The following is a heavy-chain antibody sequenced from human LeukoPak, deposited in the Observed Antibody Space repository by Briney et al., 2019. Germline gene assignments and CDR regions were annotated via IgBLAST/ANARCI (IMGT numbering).Heavy chain of an antibody. D-gene: IGHD3-22*01. Sequence: PSETLSLTCTVSGGSISSYYWSWIRQPPGKGLEWIGYIYTSGSTNYNPSLKSRVTISVDTSKNQFSLKLSSVTAADTAVYYCARIVVVTTHLDYWGQGTLVTVSS. CDR1: GGSISSYY. CDR2: IYTSGST. J-gene: IGHJ4*02. V-gene: IGHV4-4*09. CDR3: ARIVVVTTHLDY.